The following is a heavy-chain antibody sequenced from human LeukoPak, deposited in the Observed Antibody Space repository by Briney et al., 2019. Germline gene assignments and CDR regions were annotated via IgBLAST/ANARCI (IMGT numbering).Heavy chain of an antibody. Sequence: PGGSLRLSCAASGFTFSNYWMSRVRQAPGKGLEWVANIKQDGSERYYVDSLKGRFTISTDNAKNSLYMQMNSLRAEDTAVYYCATMAQSSVFSWGHGTLVTVSS. D-gene: IGHD3-10*02. J-gene: IGHJ4*01. V-gene: IGHV3-7*02. CDR1: GFTFSNYW. CDR2: IKQDGSER. CDR3: ATMAQSSVFS.